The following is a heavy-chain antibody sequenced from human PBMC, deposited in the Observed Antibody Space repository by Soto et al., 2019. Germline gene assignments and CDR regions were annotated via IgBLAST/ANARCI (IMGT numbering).Heavy chain of an antibody. Sequence: SDTLSLTCTVSGGSISSYYWSWIRQPPGKGLEWIGYIYYSGSTNYNPSLKSRVTISVDTSKNQFSLKLSSVTAADTAVYYCASLTPYSSSSDYSYYYYTDVWGKGTTVTVSS. V-gene: IGHV4-59*08. D-gene: IGHD6-13*01. CDR1: GGSISSYY. J-gene: IGHJ6*03. CDR2: IYYSGST. CDR3: ASLTPYSSSSDYSYYYYTDV.